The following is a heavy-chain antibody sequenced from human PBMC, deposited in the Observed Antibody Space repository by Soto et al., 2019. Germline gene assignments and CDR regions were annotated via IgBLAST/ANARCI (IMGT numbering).Heavy chain of an antibody. J-gene: IGHJ6*02. CDR1: GGSISSSNW. V-gene: IGHV4-4*02. D-gene: IGHD2-15*01. CDR2: IYHSGST. CDR3: ARGDCSGGSCYGADYGMDV. Sequence: SETLSLTCAVSGGSISSSNWWSWVRQPPGKGLEWIGEIYHSGSTNYNPSLKSRVTISVDKSKNQFSLKLSSVTAADTAVYYCARGDCSGGSCYGADYGMDVWGQGTTVTVSS.